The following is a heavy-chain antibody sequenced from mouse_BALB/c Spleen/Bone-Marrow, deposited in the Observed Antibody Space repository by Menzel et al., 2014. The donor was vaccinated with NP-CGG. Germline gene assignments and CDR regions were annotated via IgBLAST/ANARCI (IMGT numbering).Heavy chain of an antibody. Sequence: LVESGAELARPGASVKMSCKASGYTFTSYTMHWVKQRPGQGLEWIGYINPSSNYTNYNQKFKDKATLTADKSSSTAYMQLSSLTSEDSAVYYCARSGNHYGSSWFAYWGQGTLVTVSA. D-gene: IGHD1-1*01. V-gene: IGHV1-4*01. CDR3: ARSGNHYGSSWFAY. CDR1: GYTFTSYT. CDR2: INPSSNYT. J-gene: IGHJ3*01.